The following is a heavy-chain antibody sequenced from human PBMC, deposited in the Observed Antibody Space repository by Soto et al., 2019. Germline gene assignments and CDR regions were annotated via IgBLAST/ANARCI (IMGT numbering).Heavy chain of an antibody. V-gene: IGHV1-18*01. CDR1: GYTFTFYV. J-gene: IGHJ4*02. CDR2: ISVYNGKI. CDR3: ARDAPDTAVAGGPDY. Sequence: ASVKVSCRSSGYTFTFYVITWVRQAPGQGLEWIGWISVYNGKIKYAQNIQDRVTMTTDTSTTTAYMEMRDLRSDDTAVYYCARDAPDTAVAGGPDYWGQGTLVTVSS. D-gene: IGHD6-19*01.